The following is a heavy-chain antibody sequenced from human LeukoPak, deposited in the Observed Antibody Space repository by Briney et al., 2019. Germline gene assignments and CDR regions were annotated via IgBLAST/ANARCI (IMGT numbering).Heavy chain of an antibody. Sequence: ASVKVSCKASGYIFTDYYMHWVRQAPGQELGWMGRINPNSGGTNYAQKFQGRVTITWDTSASTVHMELSSLRSEDTAVYYCARNLVGKTDFDYWGQGTLVTVSS. D-gene: IGHD6-19*01. CDR1: GYIFTDYY. J-gene: IGHJ4*02. CDR3: ARNLVGKTDFDY. CDR2: INPNSGGT. V-gene: IGHV1/OR15-1*04.